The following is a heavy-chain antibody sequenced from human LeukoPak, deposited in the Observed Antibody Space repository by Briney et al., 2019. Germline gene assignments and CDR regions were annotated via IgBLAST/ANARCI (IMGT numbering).Heavy chain of an antibody. CDR3: ASVRYDILTGFYFDY. CDR1: GFTVSSNY. CDR2: IYSGGST. V-gene: IGHV3-53*01. J-gene: IGHJ4*02. Sequence: GGSLRLSCAASGFTVSSNYMSWVRQAPGKGLEWVSVIYSGGSTYYADSVKGRFTISRDNSKNTLCLQMNSLRAEDTAVYYCASVRYDILTGFYFDYWGQGTLVTVSS. D-gene: IGHD3-9*01.